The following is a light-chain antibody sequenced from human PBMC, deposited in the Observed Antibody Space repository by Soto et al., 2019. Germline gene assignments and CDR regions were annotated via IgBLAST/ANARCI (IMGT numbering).Light chain of an antibody. V-gene: IGKV3-20*01. CDR3: HHYGGSLWT. CDR1: QIDKNTY. CDR2: GAS. J-gene: IGKJ1*01. Sequence: EIVLTQSPGTLSLSPGERATLSCRASQIDKNTYLAWYQQKPGQAPRLFIYGASNRATGVPDRFSGSVSGTDFTLTISRLEPEDFAVYYCHHYGGSLWTFGQGTKVEIK.